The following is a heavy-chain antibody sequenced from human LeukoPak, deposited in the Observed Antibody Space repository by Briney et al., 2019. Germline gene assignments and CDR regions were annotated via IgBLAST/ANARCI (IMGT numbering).Heavy chain of an antibody. Sequence: SETLSLTCTVSGGSISSYYWSWIRQPPGKGLEWIGYIYYSGSTNYNPSLKSRVTISVDASKNQFSLKLSSVTAADTAVYYCAANSHGYGGFDYWGQGTLVTVSS. CDR3: AANSHGYGGFDY. J-gene: IGHJ4*02. V-gene: IGHV4-59*01. CDR1: GGSISSYY. D-gene: IGHD5-18*01. CDR2: IYYSGST.